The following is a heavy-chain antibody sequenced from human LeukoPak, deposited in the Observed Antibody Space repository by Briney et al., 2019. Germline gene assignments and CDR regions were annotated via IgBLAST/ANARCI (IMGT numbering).Heavy chain of an antibody. Sequence: GGSLRLSCAASGFTFSSYSMNWVRRTPGGGLGWVSYISSTSNTIDYADSVEGRFTISRDNAKNPLYLEMNSLRAEDTAVYYCARDHDYAFDIWGQGTMVTVSS. J-gene: IGHJ3*02. CDR3: ARDHDYAFDI. D-gene: IGHD2-21*02. CDR2: ISSTSNTI. V-gene: IGHV3-48*01. CDR1: GFTFSSYS.